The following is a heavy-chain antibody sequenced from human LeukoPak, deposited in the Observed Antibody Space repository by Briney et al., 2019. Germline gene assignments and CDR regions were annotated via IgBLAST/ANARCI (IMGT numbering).Heavy chain of an antibody. CDR3: ASSYYYDSSGFQWFY. Sequence: PSETLSLTCTVSGGSISSYYWSWIRQPPGKGLEWIGYIYYRGSTNYNPPLKSRVTISIDTSNNQFSLRLSSVTAADTAVYYCASSYYYDSSGFQWFYWGQGTLVTASS. CDR1: GGSISSYY. CDR2: IYYRGST. D-gene: IGHD3-22*01. J-gene: IGHJ4*02. V-gene: IGHV4-59*08.